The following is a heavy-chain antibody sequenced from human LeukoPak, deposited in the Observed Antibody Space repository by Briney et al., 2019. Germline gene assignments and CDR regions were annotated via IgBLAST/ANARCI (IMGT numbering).Heavy chain of an antibody. CDR1: GGSISGSSYY. CDR3: ARQEGYFDWFSPKTTLDY. CDR2: IYYSGST. V-gene: IGHV4-39*01. J-gene: IGHJ4*02. Sequence: SETLSLTCTVSGGSISGSSYYWGWIRQPPGKGLEWIGSIYYSGSTYYNPSLKSRVTISVDTSKNQFSLKLSSVTAADTAVYYCARQEGYFDWFSPKTTLDYWGQGTLVTVSS. D-gene: IGHD3-9*01.